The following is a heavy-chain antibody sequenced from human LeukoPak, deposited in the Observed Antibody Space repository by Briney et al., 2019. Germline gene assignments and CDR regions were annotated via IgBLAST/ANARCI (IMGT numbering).Heavy chain of an antibody. CDR3: ARGNVDTAMVTGYYYYYGMDV. V-gene: IGHV4-61*02. J-gene: IGHJ6*02. CDR2: IYTSGST. CDR1: GGSISSGSYY. D-gene: IGHD5-18*01. Sequence: SETLSLTCTVSGGSISSGSYYWSWIRRPAGEGLEWIGRIYTSGSTNYNPSLKSRVTISVDTSKNQFSLKLSSVTAADTAVYYCARGNVDTAMVTGYYYYYGMDVWGQGTTVTVSS.